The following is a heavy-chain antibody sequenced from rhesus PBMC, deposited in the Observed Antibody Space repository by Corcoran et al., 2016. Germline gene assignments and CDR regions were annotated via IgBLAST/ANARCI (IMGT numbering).Heavy chain of an antibody. Sequence: QVQLQESGPGLVKPSETLSLTCAVSGGSISDDSYWSWIRQPPGKGLDWIGYIFGSGGGTNYSPSLSNRVSISIDTSKNQFSLRLSSVTAADTALYYCAERRGQFLEWSHYDNWGQGVLVTVSS. CDR2: IFGSGGGT. CDR3: AERRGQFLEWSHYDN. CDR1: GGSISDDSY. V-gene: IGHV4-106*01. J-gene: IGHJ4*01. D-gene: IGHD3-3*01.